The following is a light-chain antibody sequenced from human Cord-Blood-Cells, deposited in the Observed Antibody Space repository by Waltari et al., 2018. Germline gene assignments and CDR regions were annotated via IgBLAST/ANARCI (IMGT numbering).Light chain of an antibody. J-gene: IGKJ2*01. CDR1: QSVSNN. V-gene: IGKV3-15*01. CDR2: GAS. CDR3: QQYNNWPPYT. Sequence: EIVMTQSPATLSVSPGERATLSCRASQSVSNNLAWYQQKPGQAPRHLIYGASTRATGIPARLSGSRSATEFTLTISSLQSEDVVVYYCQQYNNWPPYTFGQGTKVEIK.